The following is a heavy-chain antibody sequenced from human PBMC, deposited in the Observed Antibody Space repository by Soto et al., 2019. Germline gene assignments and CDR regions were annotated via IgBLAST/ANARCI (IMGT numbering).Heavy chain of an antibody. D-gene: IGHD2-15*01. Sequence: PSETLSLTCGVSVEPMTGGYYWGWIRQSPGKGLEWIGSIYYGGTTYYNPSLRSRLAISIDTSKNQFSLRLSSVTAADTALYYCARGWYYFDFWGQGTLVTVSS. V-gene: IGHV4-38-2*01. CDR1: VEPMTGGYY. CDR3: ARGWYYFDF. J-gene: IGHJ4*02. CDR2: IYYGGTT.